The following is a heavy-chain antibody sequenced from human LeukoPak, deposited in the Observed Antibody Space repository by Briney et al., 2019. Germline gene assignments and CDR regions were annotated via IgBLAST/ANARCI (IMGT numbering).Heavy chain of an antibody. V-gene: IGHV1-18*01. J-gene: IGHJ4*02. CDR2: INAYNGDT. CDR1: GYTFTSYG. CDR3: ARDGSGTWFDY. D-gene: IGHD3-10*01. Sequence: ASVEVSCKASGYTFTSYGISWVRQAPGQGLEWMAWINAYNGDTNYAQKVQGRVTMTTDTSTSTAYMELRSLRSDDTAVYYCARDGSGTWFDYWGQGTLVTVSS.